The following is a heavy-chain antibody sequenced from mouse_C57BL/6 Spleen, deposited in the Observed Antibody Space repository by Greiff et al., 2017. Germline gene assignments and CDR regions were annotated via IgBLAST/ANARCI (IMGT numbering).Heavy chain of an antibody. J-gene: IGHJ3*01. CDR1: GYTFTSSW. D-gene: IGHD4-1*01. V-gene: IGHV1-69*01. Sequence: QVQLQQPGAELVMPGASVKLSCKASGYTFTSSWMHWVKQRPGQGLEWIGEIDPSDSYTNYNQKFKGKSTLTVDKSSSTAYMQLSSLTSEDSAVYYCASGRFAYWGQGTLVTVSA. CDR3: ASGRFAY. CDR2: IDPSDSYT.